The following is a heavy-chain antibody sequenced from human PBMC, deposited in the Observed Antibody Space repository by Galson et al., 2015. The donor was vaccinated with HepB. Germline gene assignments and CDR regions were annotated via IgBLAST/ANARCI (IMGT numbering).Heavy chain of an antibody. CDR1: GFSVSANR. J-gene: IGHJ4*02. V-gene: IGHV3-66*04. D-gene: IGHD5/OR15-5a*01. CDR3: ASHLRDIDFFDF. Sequence: SLRLSCAVSGFSVSANRMSWVRQAPGKGLEWVSFIDKSGRTLFADSVKGRFFMSRDQSKNTVFLQMDNLRPEDTAVYYCASHLRDIDFFDFWGQGTLVAVSS. CDR2: IDKSGRT.